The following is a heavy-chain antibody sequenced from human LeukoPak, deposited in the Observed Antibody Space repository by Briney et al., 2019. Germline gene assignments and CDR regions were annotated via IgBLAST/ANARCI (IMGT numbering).Heavy chain of an antibody. CDR1: GFTFSSYA. Sequence: PGGSLRLSCAASGFTFSSYAVSWVRQVPGKGLEWLAAISGSGDSKYHADSVKGRFTISRDNSKNTLYLQMNSLRADDTAVYFCAKDLRYCSYTICYYSGMNVWGQGTTVTVSS. CDR3: AKDLRYCSYTICYYSGMNV. J-gene: IGHJ6*02. D-gene: IGHD2-21*01. V-gene: IGHV3-23*01. CDR2: ISGSGDSK.